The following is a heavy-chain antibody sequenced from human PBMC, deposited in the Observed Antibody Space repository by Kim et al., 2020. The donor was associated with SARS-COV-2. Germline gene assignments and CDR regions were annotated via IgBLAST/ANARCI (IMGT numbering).Heavy chain of an antibody. J-gene: IGHJ4*02. V-gene: IGHV4-59*08. Sequence: NYNPSLKSRVTISVDTSNNQFSLKLSSVTAADPAVYYCARHAARPYYFDYWGQGTLATVSS. CDR3: ARHAARPYYFDY.